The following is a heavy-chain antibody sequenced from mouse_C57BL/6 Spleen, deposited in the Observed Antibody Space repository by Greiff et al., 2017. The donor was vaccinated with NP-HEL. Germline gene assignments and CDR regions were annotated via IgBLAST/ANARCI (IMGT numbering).Heavy chain of an antibody. Sequence: VQLKEPGAELVKPGASVKMSCKASGYTFTTYPIEWMKQNPGKSLEWIGNIHPYNDDTKYNEKFKGKATLTVEKSSSTVYLELSRLTSDDSAVYYGTRENDGSKEFDYWGQGTLVTVSA. CDR3: TRENDGSKEFDY. J-gene: IGHJ3*01. V-gene: IGHV1-47*01. CDR1: GYTFTTYP. D-gene: IGHD1-1*01. CDR2: IHPYNDDT.